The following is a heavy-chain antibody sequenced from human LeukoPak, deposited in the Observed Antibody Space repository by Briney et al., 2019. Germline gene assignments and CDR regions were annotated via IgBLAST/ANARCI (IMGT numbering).Heavy chain of an antibody. D-gene: IGHD3-10*01. CDR3: ARPKMTYYYGSGSPYGMDV. J-gene: IGHJ6*02. Sequence: GGSLRLSCAASGFTFSNYAMNWVRQAPGKGLEWVSYISSSGSTIYYADSVKGRFTISRDNAKNSLYLQMNSLRAEDTAVYYCARPKMTYYYGSGSPYGMDVWGQGTTVTVSS. CDR1: GFTFSNYA. CDR2: ISSSGSTI. V-gene: IGHV3-48*04.